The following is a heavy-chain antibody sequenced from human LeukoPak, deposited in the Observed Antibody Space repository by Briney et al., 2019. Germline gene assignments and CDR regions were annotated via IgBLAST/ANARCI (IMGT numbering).Heavy chain of an antibody. CDR1: GGSISSGGYY. Sequence: SETLSLTCTVSGGSISSGGYYWSWIRQPAGKGLEWIGRIYTSGSTNYNPSLKSRVTISVDTSKNQFSLKLSSVTAADTAVYYCARGGARRFDPWGQGTLVTVSS. V-gene: IGHV4-61*02. CDR3: ARGGARRFDP. J-gene: IGHJ5*02. CDR2: IYTSGST.